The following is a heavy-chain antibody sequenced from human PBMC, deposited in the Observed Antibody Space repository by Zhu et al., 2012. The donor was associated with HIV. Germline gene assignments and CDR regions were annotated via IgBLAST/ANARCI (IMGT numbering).Heavy chain of an antibody. J-gene: IGHJ4*02. CDR1: GGSISSYY. V-gene: IGHV4-4*09. Sequence: QVQLQESGPGLVKPSETLSLTCTVSGGSISSYYWSWIRQPPGKGLEWIGYIYTSGSTNYNPSLKSRVTISVDTSKNQFSLKLSSVTAADTAVYYCARVGAWAMAPYYFDYWGQGTLVTASS. CDR3: ARVGAWAMAPYYFDY. CDR2: IYTSGST. D-gene: IGHD5-18*01.